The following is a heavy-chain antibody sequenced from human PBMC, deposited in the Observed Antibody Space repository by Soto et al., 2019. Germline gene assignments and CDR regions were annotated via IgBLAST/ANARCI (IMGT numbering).Heavy chain of an antibody. CDR3: ARRYSSSPYAFDI. CDR1: GYSFTSYW. D-gene: IGHD6-6*01. J-gene: IGHJ3*02. V-gene: IGHV5-51*01. Sequence: XESLKISCKGCGYSFTSYWIGWVRQMPGKGLEWMGIIYPGDSDTRYSPSFQGQVTISADKSISTAYLQWSSLKAADTAMYYCARRYSSSPYAFDIWGQGTMFTVSS. CDR2: IYPGDSDT.